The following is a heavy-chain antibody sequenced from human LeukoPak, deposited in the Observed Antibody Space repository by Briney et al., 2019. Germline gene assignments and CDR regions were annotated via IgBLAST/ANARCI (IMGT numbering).Heavy chain of an antibody. CDR2: IYYSGST. V-gene: IGHV4-31*03. CDR3: ARGRKARYCSSTSCYSAFDI. Sequence: SQTLSLTCTVSGGSISSGGYYWSWIRQHPGKGLEWIGYIYYSGSTYYNPSLKSRVTISADTSKNQFSLKLSSVTAADTAVYYCARGRKARYCSSTSCYSAFDIWGQGTMVTVSS. J-gene: IGHJ3*02. CDR1: GGSISSGGYY. D-gene: IGHD2-2*02.